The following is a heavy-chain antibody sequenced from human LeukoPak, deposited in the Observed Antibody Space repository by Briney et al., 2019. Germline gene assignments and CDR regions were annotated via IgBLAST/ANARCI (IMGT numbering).Heavy chain of an antibody. CDR2: IYPGDSDT. CDR3: ARQEGSSWYATPFDY. V-gene: IGHV5-51*01. Sequence: GESLKISCKGSGYSLTSYWIGWVRQMPGKGLEWMGIIYPGDSDTRYSPSFQGQVTISADKSISTAYLQWSSLKASDTAMYYCARQEGSSWYATPFDYWGQGTLVTVSS. CDR1: GYSLTSYW. D-gene: IGHD6-13*01. J-gene: IGHJ4*02.